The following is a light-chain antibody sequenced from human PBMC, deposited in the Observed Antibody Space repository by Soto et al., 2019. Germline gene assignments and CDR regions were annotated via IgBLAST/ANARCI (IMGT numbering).Light chain of an antibody. CDR1: NIGGKS. Sequence: SYELTQPLSVSVALGQTARITCGGNNIGGKSVHWYQQKPGQAPVLVIYRDSNRPSGIPERFSGSNSGNTATLTISRAQAGDEADYYCQVWDSGTVFGGGTKVTVL. CDR3: QVWDSGTV. J-gene: IGLJ3*02. V-gene: IGLV3-9*01. CDR2: RDS.